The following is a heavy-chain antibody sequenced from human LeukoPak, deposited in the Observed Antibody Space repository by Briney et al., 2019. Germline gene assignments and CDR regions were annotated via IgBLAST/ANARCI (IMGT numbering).Heavy chain of an antibody. V-gene: IGHV3-23*01. J-gene: IGHJ4*02. CDR1: GFTFSSYA. CDR3: AKDPGHDFWSGYAYFDY. D-gene: IGHD3-3*01. CDR2: ISGSGGGT. Sequence: GGSLRLSCAASGFTFSSYAMSWVRQAPGKGLEWVSAISGSGGGTYYADSVKGRFTISRDNSKNTLDLQMNSLRAEDTAVYYCAKDPGHDFWSGYAYFDYWGQGTLVTVSS.